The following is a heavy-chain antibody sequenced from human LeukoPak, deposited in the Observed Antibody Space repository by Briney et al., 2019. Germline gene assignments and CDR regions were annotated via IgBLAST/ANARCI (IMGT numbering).Heavy chain of an antibody. CDR3: ARTTVVAAIDY. J-gene: IGHJ4*02. CDR2: INHSGST. CDR1: GGSFSGYY. Sequence: PSETLSLTCAVYGGSFSGYYWSWIHQPPGKGLEWIGEINHSGSTNYNPSLKSRVTISVDTSKNQFSPKLSSVTAADTAVYYCARTTVVAAIDYGGQGTRVTVSS. V-gene: IGHV4-34*01. D-gene: IGHD2-15*01.